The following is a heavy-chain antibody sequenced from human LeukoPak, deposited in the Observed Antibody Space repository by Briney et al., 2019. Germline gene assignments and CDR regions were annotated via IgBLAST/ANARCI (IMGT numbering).Heavy chain of an antibody. CDR3: ARHGGGVGATFDY. CDR1: GGSISSSTYY. D-gene: IGHD1-26*01. Sequence: SETLSLTCTVSGGSISSSTYYWGWIRQPPGKGLEWIGSIYYSGSTYYNPSLKSRVTISVDTSKNQFSLKLSSVTAADTAVYYCARHGGGVGATFDYWGQGILDTVSS. V-gene: IGHV4-39*01. CDR2: IYYSGST. J-gene: IGHJ4*02.